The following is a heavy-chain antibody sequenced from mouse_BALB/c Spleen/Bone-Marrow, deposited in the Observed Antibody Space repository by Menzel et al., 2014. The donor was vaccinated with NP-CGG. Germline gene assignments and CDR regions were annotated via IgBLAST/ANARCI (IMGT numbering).Heavy chain of an antibody. CDR2: IYPGDGDT. CDR1: GYAFSSYW. J-gene: IGHJ2*01. CDR3: AFCNYNIDY. D-gene: IGHD2-1*01. V-gene: IGHV1-80*01. Sequence: LVESGAELVRPGSSMKISCKASGYAFSSYWMNWVKQRPGQGLEWIGQIYPGDGDTNYSGKFKGKATLTADESSSISHMHSSTVSHEDAVGYFCAFCNYNIDYWGQGTTLTVSS.